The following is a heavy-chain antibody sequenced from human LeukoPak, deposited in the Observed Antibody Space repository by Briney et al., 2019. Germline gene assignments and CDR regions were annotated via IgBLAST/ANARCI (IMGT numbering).Heavy chain of an antibody. Sequence: ASVKVSCKASGYTFTSYYIHWVRQAPGQGLEWMGIINPSGGSTSYAQKFQGRVTMTRDMSTSTVYMELSSLRSEDTAVYYCARDWNFCSSTSCYTGGGFDPWGQGTLVTVSS. J-gene: IGHJ5*02. V-gene: IGHV1-46*01. CDR2: INPSGGST. CDR1: GYTFTSYY. CDR3: ARDWNFCSSTSCYTGGGFDP. D-gene: IGHD2-2*02.